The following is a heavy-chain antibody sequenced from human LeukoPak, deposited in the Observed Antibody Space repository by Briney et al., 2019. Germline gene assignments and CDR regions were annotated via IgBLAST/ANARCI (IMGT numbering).Heavy chain of an antibody. CDR2: VYYSGST. J-gene: IGHJ4*02. CDR3: ARDRGTWNDDGFDY. CDR1: GGSISSSSYS. Sequence: SETLSLTCTVSGGSISSSSYSWGWIRQPPGTGLEWIGSVYYSGSTNYNPSLKSRVTMSVDTSKNQFSLKLSSVTAADTAVYYCARDRGTWNDDGFDYWGQGTLVTVSS. V-gene: IGHV4-39*07. D-gene: IGHD1-1*01.